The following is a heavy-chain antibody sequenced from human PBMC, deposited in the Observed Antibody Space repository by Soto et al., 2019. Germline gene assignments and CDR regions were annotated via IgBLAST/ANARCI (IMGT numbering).Heavy chain of an antibody. CDR1: GVSISSGVNY. V-gene: IGHV4-31*03. Sequence: QVQLQESGPGQVKPSQTLSLTCSVSGVSISSGVNYWIWIRQHPGKGLEWTGYMYYSGTTDYNPSLKGRVLISKVTSKNQFSRKLSSVPAADTAVYYCSRDTDPYHYVWEGMRTTYYYYGMDVWGPGPTVTVSS. CDR2: MYYSGTT. D-gene: IGHD3-10*02. J-gene: IGHJ6*02. CDR3: SRDTDPYHYVWEGMRTTYYYYGMDV.